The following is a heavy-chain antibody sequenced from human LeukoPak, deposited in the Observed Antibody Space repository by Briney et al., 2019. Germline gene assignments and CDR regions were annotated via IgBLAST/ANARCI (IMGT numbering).Heavy chain of an antibody. CDR3: ARVGIYCSGGSCDNFDY. CDR2: IYSGGST. D-gene: IGHD2-15*01. V-gene: IGHV3-53*01. J-gene: IGHJ4*02. Sequence: GGSLRLSCAASGFTVSSNYMSWVRQAPGKGLDWVSVIYSGGSTYYADSVKGRFTISRDNSKNTLYLQMNSLRAEDTAVYYCARVGIYCSGGSCDNFDYWGQGTLVTVSS. CDR1: GFTVSSNY.